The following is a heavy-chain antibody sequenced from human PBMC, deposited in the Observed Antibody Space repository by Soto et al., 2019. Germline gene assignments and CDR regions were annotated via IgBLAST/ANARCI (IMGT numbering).Heavy chain of an antibody. CDR3: ARGGFRGYSYGYSYYGMDV. CDR2: ISYDGSNK. D-gene: IGHD5-18*01. J-gene: IGHJ6*02. CDR1: GFTFSSYA. Sequence: GGSLRLSCAASGFTFSSYAMHWVRQAPGKGLEWVAVISYDGSNKYYADSVKGRFTISRDNSKNTLYLQMNSLRAEDTAVYYCARGGFRGYSYGYSYYGMDVWGQGTTVTVSS. V-gene: IGHV3-30-3*01.